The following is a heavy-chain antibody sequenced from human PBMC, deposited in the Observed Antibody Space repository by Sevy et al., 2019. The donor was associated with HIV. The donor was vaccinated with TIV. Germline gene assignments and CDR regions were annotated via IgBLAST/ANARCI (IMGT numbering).Heavy chain of an antibody. CDR3: ARFLYGDNLYFFDY. CDR1: GFSLTTSGMC. CDR2: IDWDDGK. V-gene: IGHV2-70*01. J-gene: IGHJ4*02. D-gene: IGHD4-17*01. Sequence: NFCRSGPTLVNPTQTLTLTCTFSGFSLTTSGMCVSWIRQPPGKALEWLALIDWDDGKDYSTSLKTRLTISKDTSKNQVVLTMTNMDPVDTATYYCARFLYGDNLYFFDYWGQGTLVTVSS.